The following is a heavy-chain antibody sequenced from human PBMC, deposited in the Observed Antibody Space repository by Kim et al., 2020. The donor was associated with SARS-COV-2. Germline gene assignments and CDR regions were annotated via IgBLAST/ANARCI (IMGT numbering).Heavy chain of an antibody. D-gene: IGHD3-10*01. CDR2: INHSGST. CDR1: GGSFSGYY. Sequence: SETLSLTCAVYGGSFSGYYWSWIRQPPGKGLEWIGEINHSGSTNYNPSLKSRVTISVDTSKNQFSLKLSSVTAADTAVYYCARRWLGYGSGIAGDPTPFDPWGQGTLVTVSS. V-gene: IGHV4-34*01. CDR3: ARRWLGYGSGIAGDPTPFDP. J-gene: IGHJ5*02.